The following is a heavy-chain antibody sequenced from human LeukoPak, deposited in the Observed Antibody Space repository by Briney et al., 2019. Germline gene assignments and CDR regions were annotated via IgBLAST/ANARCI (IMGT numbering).Heavy chain of an antibody. J-gene: IGHJ4*02. CDR1: GYTFTGYY. V-gene: IGHV1-2*02. CDR2: INPNSGGT. Sequence: ASVKVSCKASGYTFTGYYMHWVRQAPGQGLEWMGWINPNSGGTNYAQKFQGRVTMTRDTSISTAYMELSRLRSDDTAVYYCAVWESSGYYPHRVDYWGQGTLVTASS. CDR3: AVWESSGYYPHRVDY. D-gene: IGHD3-22*01.